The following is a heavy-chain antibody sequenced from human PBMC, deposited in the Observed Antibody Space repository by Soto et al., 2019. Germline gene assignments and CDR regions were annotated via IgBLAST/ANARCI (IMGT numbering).Heavy chain of an antibody. J-gene: IGHJ6*02. CDR1: GFTFSSYG. Sequence: QVQLVESGGGVVQPGRSLRLSCAASGFTFSSYGMHWVRQAPGKGLEWVAVISYDGSNKYYADSVKGRFTISRDNSKNTLYLQMNSLRAEDTAVYYCVKTRVRGAPGGGYYYYYGMDVWGQGTTVTVSS. CDR3: VKTRVRGAPGGGYYYYYGMDV. V-gene: IGHV3-30*18. CDR2: ISYDGSNK. D-gene: IGHD3-10*01.